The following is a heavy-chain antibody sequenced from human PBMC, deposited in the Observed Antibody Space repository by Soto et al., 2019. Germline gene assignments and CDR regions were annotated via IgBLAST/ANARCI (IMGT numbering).Heavy chain of an antibody. J-gene: IGHJ4*02. CDR2: IYYSGST. V-gene: IGHV4-39*01. CDR3: ARLDTALDY. Sequence: SETLSLTCTVSGGSISSSSYYWGWIRQPPGKGLEWIGSIYYSGSTYYNPSLKSRVTISVDTSKNQFSLKLSSVTAADTAVYYCARLDTALDYWGQGTLVTVSS. CDR1: GGSISSSSYY. D-gene: IGHD5-18*01.